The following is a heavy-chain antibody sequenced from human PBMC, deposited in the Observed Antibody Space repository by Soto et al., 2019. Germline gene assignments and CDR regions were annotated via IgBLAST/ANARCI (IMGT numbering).Heavy chain of an antibody. Sequence: QVQLVQSGAEVKKTGSSVKVSCKISGGIFSRHAIDWVRQAPGQGLEWMGGIVPKLGTVIYAQNLQGSVTISADELPKTSYLDLSGLTCEDTAVYYCARPRTYDYESDGYYCHQFDDWGQGTLGTVSS. V-gene: IGHV1-69*01. D-gene: IGHD3-22*01. J-gene: IGHJ5*02. CDR3: ARPRTYDYESDGYYCHQFDD. CDR1: GGIFSRHA. CDR2: IVPKLGTV.